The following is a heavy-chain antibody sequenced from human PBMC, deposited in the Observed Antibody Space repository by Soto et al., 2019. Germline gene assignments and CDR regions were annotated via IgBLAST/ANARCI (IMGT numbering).Heavy chain of an antibody. V-gene: IGHV3-21*01. CDR1: GFTFKNYN. CDR2: IGGSDTFT. Sequence: EVHLVESGGGLVQPGESLRLSCVASGFTFKNYNMNWVRQAPGKGLEWVSSIGGSDTFTYYADSVKGRFTISIDNAKSSLFLQMNRLRVEDTAVYFCVRDGSLLGMTRWGQGTLVTVSS. J-gene: IGHJ4*02. CDR3: VRDGSLLGMTR. D-gene: IGHD3-10*01.